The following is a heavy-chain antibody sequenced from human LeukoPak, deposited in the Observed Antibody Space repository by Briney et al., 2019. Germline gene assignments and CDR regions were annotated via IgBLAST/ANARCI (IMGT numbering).Heavy chain of an antibody. V-gene: IGHV1-18*01. D-gene: IGHD2-2*01. J-gene: IGHJ5*02. CDR2: ISAYNGNT. CDR3: ARVVPAAMPGVDWFDP. CDR1: GYNFTSYA. Sequence: ASVKVSCKASGYNFTSYAISWVRQAPGQGLEWMGWISAYNGNTNYAQKLQGRVTMTTDTSTSTAYMELRSLRSDDTAVYYCARVVPAAMPGVDWFDPWGQGTLVTVSS.